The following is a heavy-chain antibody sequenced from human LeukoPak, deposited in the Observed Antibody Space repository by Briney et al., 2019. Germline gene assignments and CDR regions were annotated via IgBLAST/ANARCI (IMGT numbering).Heavy chain of an antibody. CDR1: GYIFTDYA. CDR3: ARVPYCSGGSCRDY. V-gene: IGHV1-2*02. CDR2: INPNSGGT. J-gene: IGHJ4*02. D-gene: IGHD2-15*01. Sequence: ASVKVSCKASGYIFTDYAIHWLRQAPGQGLEWMGWINPNSGGTNYAQKFQGRVTMTRDTSISTAYMELSRLRSDDTAVYYCARVPYCSGGSCRDYWGQGTLVTVSS.